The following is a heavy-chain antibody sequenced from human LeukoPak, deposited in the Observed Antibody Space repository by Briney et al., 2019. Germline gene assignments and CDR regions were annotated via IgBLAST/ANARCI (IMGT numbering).Heavy chain of an antibody. J-gene: IGHJ4*02. Sequence: GGSLRLSCAASGFTFSSYAISWVRQAPGKGLEWVPAISGSGGSTYYADSVKGRFTISRDNSKNTLYLQMNSLRAEDTAVYYCAKDHQYGGNSDYWGQGTLVTVSS. D-gene: IGHD4-23*01. CDR1: GFTFSSYA. V-gene: IGHV3-23*01. CDR2: ISGSGGST. CDR3: AKDHQYGGNSDY.